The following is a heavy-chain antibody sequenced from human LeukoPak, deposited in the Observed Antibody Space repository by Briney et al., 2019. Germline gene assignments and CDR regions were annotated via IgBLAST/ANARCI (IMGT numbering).Heavy chain of an antibody. J-gene: IGHJ4*02. CDR1: GVSFSGSA. CDR3: TPVVGDVVFTNAY. D-gene: IGHD2-21*01. Sequence: GGSLKLSCAASGVSFSGSAMHWVRQASGKGLEWVGRIRSKPHNYATAYAASVKGRFTLSRDDSENTAFLQMNSLRTEDTAVYYCTPVVGDVVFTNAYWGQGTLVTVSS. V-gene: IGHV3-73*01. CDR2: IRSKPHNYAT.